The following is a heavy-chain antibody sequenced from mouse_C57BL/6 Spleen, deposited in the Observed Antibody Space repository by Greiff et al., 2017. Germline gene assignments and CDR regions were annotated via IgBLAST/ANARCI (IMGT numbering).Heavy chain of an antibody. CDR1: GYTFTSYW. CDR3: AIYYCGSRRDWYFDV. D-gene: IGHD1-1*01. Sequence: QVQLQQPGAELVMPGASVKLSCKASGYTFTSYWMHWVKQRPGQGLEWIGEIDPSDSYTNYNQKFKGKSTLTVDKSSSTASMQLRSLTSEDSAVYYCAIYYCGSRRDWYFDVWGTGTTVTVSS. J-gene: IGHJ1*03. V-gene: IGHV1-69*01. CDR2: IDPSDSYT.